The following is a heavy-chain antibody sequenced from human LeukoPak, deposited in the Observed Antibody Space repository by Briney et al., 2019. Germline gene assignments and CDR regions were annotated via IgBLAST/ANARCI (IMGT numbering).Heavy chain of an antibody. D-gene: IGHD3-22*01. Sequence: PSETLSLTCTVSGGSISTSSYYWGWIRQPPEKWLEWIGSIHFGGNTYYSPSLKSRVTISIDTSKKQFSLKLSSVTAADTAVYYCATFYYDTRSFDMWGQGTMVTVSS. V-gene: IGHV4-39*01. CDR3: ATFYYDTRSFDM. J-gene: IGHJ3*02. CDR1: GGSISTSSYY. CDR2: IHFGGNT.